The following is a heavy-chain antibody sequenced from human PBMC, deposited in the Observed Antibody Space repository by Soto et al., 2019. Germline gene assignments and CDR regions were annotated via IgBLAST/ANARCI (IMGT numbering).Heavy chain of an antibody. D-gene: IGHD1-1*01. CDR1: GGSISSSNW. CDR2: IYHRGKT. J-gene: IGHJ6*02. CDR3: AKDRLERSPYHYNYGVDV. Sequence: QVQLQESGPGLVKPSGTLSLTCVVSGGSISSSNWWSWVRQPPGKGLEWIGEIYHRGKTNYNPSLKSLVTISIDNTKNQFSLNLNSVTAADTAVYFCAKDRLERSPYHYNYGVDVWGQGTSVTVSS. V-gene: IGHV4-4*02.